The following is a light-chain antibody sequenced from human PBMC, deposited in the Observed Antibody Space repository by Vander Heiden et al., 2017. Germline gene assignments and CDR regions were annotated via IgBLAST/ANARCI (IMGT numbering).Light chain of an antibody. V-gene: IGKV1-5*03. CDR3: QQCASYYS. Sequence: DIQMTQSPSTLSASVGDKVTITCRATQDITDRLAWYQQRPGEAPRLLIYKASNLESGVPSRFSGSGSGTQFTLTISSLQPDDSATYYCQQCASYYSFGQGTKVEIK. CDR2: KAS. J-gene: IGKJ2*03. CDR1: QDITDR.